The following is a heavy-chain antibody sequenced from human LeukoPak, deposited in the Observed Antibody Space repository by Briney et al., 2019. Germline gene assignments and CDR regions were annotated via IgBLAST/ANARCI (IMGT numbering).Heavy chain of an antibody. CDR3: AKGKVNHLGAFDS. V-gene: IGHV3-23*01. J-gene: IGHJ4*01. CDR2: IDATGGGI. D-gene: IGHD1-26*01. Sequence: GGSLRLSCAASGFSFSAYAMSWVRQAPGKGLEWVSCIDATGGGIDYADSVRGRFIISRDNSKKMVYLQMDSLRVEDTAIYYCAKGKVNHLGAFDSWGQGTLAAVSS. CDR1: GFSFSAYA.